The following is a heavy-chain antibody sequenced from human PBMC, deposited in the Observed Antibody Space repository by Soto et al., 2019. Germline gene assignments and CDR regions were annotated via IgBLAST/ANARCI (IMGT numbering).Heavy chain of an antibody. CDR1: GGSISSSSYY. Sequence: SETLSLTCTVSGGSISSSSYYWGWIRQPPGKGLEWIGSIYYSGSTYYNPSLKSRVTISVATSKNQFSLKLSSVTAADTAVYYCARHPAVTHWPLYYYYYMDVWGKGTTVTVSS. CDR3: ARHPAVTHWPLYYYYYMDV. D-gene: IGHD4-17*01. V-gene: IGHV4-39*01. J-gene: IGHJ6*03. CDR2: IYYSGST.